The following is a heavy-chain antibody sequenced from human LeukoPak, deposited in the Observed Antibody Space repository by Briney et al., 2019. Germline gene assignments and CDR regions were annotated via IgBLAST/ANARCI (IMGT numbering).Heavy chain of an antibody. Sequence: SETLSLTCTVSGGSISSGGYYWSWIRQHPGKGLEWIGYIYYSGSTYYNPSLKSRVTISVDTSKNQFSLKLSSVTAADTAVYYCARGRTYYDSSGYYNWFDPWGQGTLVTVSS. D-gene: IGHD3-22*01. CDR2: IYYSGST. J-gene: IGHJ5*02. CDR1: GGSISSGGYY. CDR3: ARGRTYYDSSGYYNWFDP. V-gene: IGHV4-31*03.